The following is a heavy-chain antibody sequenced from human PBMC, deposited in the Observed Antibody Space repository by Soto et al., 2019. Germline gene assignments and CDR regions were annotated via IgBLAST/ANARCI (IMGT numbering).Heavy chain of an antibody. D-gene: IGHD2-21*01. CDR2: MNAKSGDT. J-gene: IGHJ6*02. Sequence: QAQMEQSGAEVKRPGASVKVSCKASGYTFSDFDINWLRQASGQGPEWMGWMNAKSGDTFFAQRFQGKFNMTWDTSVSTAYMDVGSLTSDDAAIYYCARGNPFNCAGFDVWGQGTTVAVPS. CDR1: GYTFSDFD. V-gene: IGHV1-8*01. CDR3: ARGNPFNCAGFDV.